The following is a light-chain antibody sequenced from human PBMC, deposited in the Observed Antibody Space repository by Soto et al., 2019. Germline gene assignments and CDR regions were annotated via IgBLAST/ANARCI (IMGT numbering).Light chain of an antibody. CDR3: QQGFSTPRT. Sequence: DIQMTQSPSSLSASVGDTVTITCRASRNINNYLNWYQQKPGRAPQLLIYVASSLQSGVPSRFSGSGSGTDFTLTISSLQPEDFATYYCQQGFSTPRTFGQGTTVEIK. CDR2: VAS. CDR1: RNINNY. J-gene: IGKJ2*01. V-gene: IGKV1-39*01.